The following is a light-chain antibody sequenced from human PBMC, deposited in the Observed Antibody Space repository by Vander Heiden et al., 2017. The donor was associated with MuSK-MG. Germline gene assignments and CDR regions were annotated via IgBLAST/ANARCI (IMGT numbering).Light chain of an antibody. CDR3: QQYDNLPTFT. CDR1: HDIGNY. J-gene: IGKJ3*01. V-gene: IGKV1-33*01. Sequence: DIQMTQSPSSLSASVGDRVTITCQASHDIGNYLNWYHQKPGKAPTLLIYDASNLETGVPSRFSGSGAGTDFIFTISSLQPEDIGTYYCQQYDNLPTFTFGPGTKVDIK. CDR2: DAS.